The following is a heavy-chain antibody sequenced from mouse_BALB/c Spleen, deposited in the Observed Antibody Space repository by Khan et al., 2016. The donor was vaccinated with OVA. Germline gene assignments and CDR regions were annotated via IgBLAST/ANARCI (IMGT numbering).Heavy chain of an antibody. V-gene: IGHV5-12*02. J-gene: IGHJ2*01. CDR3: ARLTAVYFDY. D-gene: IGHD1-1*01. CDR1: EFTFSDYH. Sequence: EVELVESGGGLVQPGGSLKLSCATSEFTFSDYHMFWVRQTPEQRLEWVANISNGSANTYYPDTVKGRFTITRDNSKNTLYLQMSRLKSEDTAIYYCARLTAVYFDYWGQGTTLTVSS. CDR2: ISNGSANT.